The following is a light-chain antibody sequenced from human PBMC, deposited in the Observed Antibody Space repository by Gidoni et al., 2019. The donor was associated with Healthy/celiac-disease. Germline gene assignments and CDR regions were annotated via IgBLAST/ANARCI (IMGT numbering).Light chain of an antibody. CDR1: QGISSY. J-gene: IGKJ3*01. V-gene: IGKV1-8*01. CDR2: AAS. CDR3: RQYYSYPFT. Sequence: ALRMTQSPSSFSASTGDRVTITCRASQGISSYLDWYQQKPGKAPKPLIYAASTLQSGVPSRFSGSGSGTDFSLTISCLQYEDFATYYCRQYYSYPFTFXPXTKVDIK.